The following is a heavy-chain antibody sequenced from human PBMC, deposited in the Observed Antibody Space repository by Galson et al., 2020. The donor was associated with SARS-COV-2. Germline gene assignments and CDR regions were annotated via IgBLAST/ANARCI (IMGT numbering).Heavy chain of an antibody. J-gene: IGHJ6*03. V-gene: IGHV1-69*10. CDR3: ARETEEILVVPAATDYYYYYMDV. Sequence: KISCKASGGTFSSYAISWVRQAPGQGLEWMGGIIPILGIANYAQKFQGRVTITADKSTSTAYMELSSLRSEDTAVYYCARETEEILVVPAATDYYYYYMDVWGKGTTVTVSS. CDR2: IIPILGIA. CDR1: GGTFSSYA. D-gene: IGHD2-2*01.